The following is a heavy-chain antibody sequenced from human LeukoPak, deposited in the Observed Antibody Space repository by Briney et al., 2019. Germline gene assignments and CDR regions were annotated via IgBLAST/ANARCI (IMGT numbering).Heavy chain of an antibody. CDR1: GYTFTSYD. V-gene: IGHV1-8*01. CDR3: ARGFFVVVPAAISGWFDP. CDR2: MNPNSGNT. D-gene: IGHD2-2*02. Sequence: GASVKVSCKASGYTFTSYDINWVRQAPGQGLEWMGWMNPNSGNTGYAQKFQGRVTMTRNTSISTAYMELSSLRSEDTAVYYCARGFFVVVPAAISGWFDPWGQGTLVTVSS. J-gene: IGHJ5*02.